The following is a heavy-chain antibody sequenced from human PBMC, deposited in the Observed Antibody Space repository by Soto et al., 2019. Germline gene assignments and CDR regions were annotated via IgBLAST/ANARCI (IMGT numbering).Heavy chain of an antibody. J-gene: IGHJ4*02. CDR2: ISYSGST. Sequence: SETLSLTCTVSDGSISSDSYYWGWVRQPPGKGLEWIGSISYSGSTYYNLSLKSRVTISVDTSKNQFSLKLSSVTATDTAVYYCARPGSSSGWYYFDYWGQGTLVTVSS. CDR3: ARPGSSSGWYYFDY. CDR1: DGSISSDSYY. D-gene: IGHD6-19*01. V-gene: IGHV4-39*01.